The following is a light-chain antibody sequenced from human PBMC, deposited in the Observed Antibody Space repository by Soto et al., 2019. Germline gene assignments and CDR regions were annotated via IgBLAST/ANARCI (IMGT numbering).Light chain of an antibody. V-gene: IGKV1-5*03. J-gene: IGKJ1*01. CDR2: KVS. CDR3: QQYNGYSWA. CDR1: QSLNDW. Sequence: DIQMTQSPSTLSASVGDRVTITCRASQSLNDWLAWFQQKPGKAPNLLIYKVSNLESGVPSRFSGSGSGTDFTLTISRLHPDDFANYYCQQYNGYSWAFGQGTKVEIK.